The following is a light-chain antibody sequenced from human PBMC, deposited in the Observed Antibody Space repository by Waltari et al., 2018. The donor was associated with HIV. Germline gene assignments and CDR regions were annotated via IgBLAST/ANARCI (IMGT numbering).Light chain of an antibody. V-gene: IGKV3-15*01. J-gene: IGKJ3*01. CDR3: HEYNRWPFT. CDR1: QRHAFN. Sequence: EAVMTQSPATLSVSPGERATLSCKASQRHAFNLAWYQQKPGQPPRFLIYDTSTRATGVPARFSGSGSGTEFTLTISNLQSEDFAIYYCHEYNRWPFTFGPGTKVEIK. CDR2: DTS.